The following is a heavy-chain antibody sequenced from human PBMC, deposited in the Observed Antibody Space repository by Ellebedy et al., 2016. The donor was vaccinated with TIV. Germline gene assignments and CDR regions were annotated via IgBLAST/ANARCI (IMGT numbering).Heavy chain of an antibody. CDR1: GYTFTGYL. CDR2: INANSGAT. V-gene: IGHV1-2*02. D-gene: IGHD3-10*01. CDR3: ARDTRDSGTYRGFPDDF. J-gene: IGHJ4*02. Sequence: ASVKVSCXASGYTFTGYLMHWVRQAPGQGLEWMGWINANSGATKYAQRFQGRVTMTRDTSITTTYLELSRLTSDDTAVYYCARDTRDSGTYRGFPDDFWGQGTLVTVSS.